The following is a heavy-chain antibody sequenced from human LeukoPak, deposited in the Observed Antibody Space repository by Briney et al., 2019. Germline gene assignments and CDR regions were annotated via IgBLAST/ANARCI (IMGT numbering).Heavy chain of an antibody. CDR2: IKQDGSET. D-gene: IGHD3-3*01. J-gene: IGHJ4*02. CDR3: ARDFWGAYRADYFDY. Sequence: PGGSLRLSCAASGFTFSNYWMSWVRRAPGKGLEWVANIKQDGSETYYVDSVRGRFTISRDNAKKSLYLQMNSLRAEDTAVYYCARDFWGAYRADYFDYWGQGPLATVSS. CDR1: GFTFSNYW. V-gene: IGHV3-7*01.